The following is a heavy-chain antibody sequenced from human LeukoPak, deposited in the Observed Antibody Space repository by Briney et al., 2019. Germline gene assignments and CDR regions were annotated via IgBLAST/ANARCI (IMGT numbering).Heavy chain of an antibody. CDR2: IYYSGST. V-gene: IGHV4-39*01. Sequence: SETLSLTCTVSGGSISSSSYYWGWIRQPPGKGLEWIGSIYYSGSTYYNPSLKSRVTISVDTSKNQFSLKLSSVTAADTAVYYCARVTRIAEAHWFDPWGQGTLVTVSS. D-gene: IGHD6-19*01. CDR3: ARVTRIAEAHWFDP. CDR1: GGSISSSSYY. J-gene: IGHJ5*02.